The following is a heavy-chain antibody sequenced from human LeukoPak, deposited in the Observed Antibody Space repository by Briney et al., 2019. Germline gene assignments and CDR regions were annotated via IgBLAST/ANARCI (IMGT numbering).Heavy chain of an antibody. Sequence: GGSLRLSCTASGFTFSRYWMHWVRQAPGKGLVWVSRINSDGSDATYADSVKGRFTISRDNAKNTLYLQMNSLRDEDTAVYYCQTTRAGDFDYWGQGTLVTVSS. D-gene: IGHD1/OR15-1a*01. V-gene: IGHV3-74*01. J-gene: IGHJ4*02. CDR2: INSDGSDA. CDR3: QTTRAGDFDY. CDR1: GFTFSRYW.